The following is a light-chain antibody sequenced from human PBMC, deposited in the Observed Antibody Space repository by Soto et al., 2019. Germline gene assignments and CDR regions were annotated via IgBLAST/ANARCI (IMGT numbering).Light chain of an antibody. Sequence: QSALTQPASVSGSPGQSITISCVGTSGDIGDYNYVSWYQQHPGKVPNVIIYDVSNRPSGVSYRFSGHKSGNTSSLTVSGLQAEDAADYYCCSYTRSGTLIFGTGTKLTVL. CDR3: CSYTRSGTLI. CDR2: DVS. V-gene: IGLV2-14*01. J-gene: IGLJ1*01. CDR1: SGDIGDYNY.